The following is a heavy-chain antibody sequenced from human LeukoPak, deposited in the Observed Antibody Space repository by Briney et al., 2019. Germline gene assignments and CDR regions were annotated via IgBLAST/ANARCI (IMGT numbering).Heavy chain of an antibody. CDR2: IDHAGTT. D-gene: IGHD3-22*01. Sequence: SETLSLTCVVSGGSIITNDYWWGWIRQPPGKGLEWIGTIDHAGTTFYNVSLKSRVTISVDTPNNQFSLKLSSVTATDTAVYYCARVPHSVEGSMKAVFIHYFDYWGQGSLVTVSS. V-gene: IGHV4-39*01. J-gene: IGHJ4*02. CDR1: GGSIITNDYW. CDR3: ARVPHSVEGSMKAVFIHYFDY.